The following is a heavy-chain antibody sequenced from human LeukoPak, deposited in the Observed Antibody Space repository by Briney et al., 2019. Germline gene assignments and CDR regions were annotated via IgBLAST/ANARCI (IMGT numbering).Heavy chain of an antibody. D-gene: IGHD3-10*01. CDR1: GFTFSSYE. CDR3: VREAYGSGTLAYDY. CDR2: TGVSGGT. Sequence: GGSLRLSCAASGFTFSSYEMHWVRQVAGRGLEWVAATGVSGGTYYSNSVKGRFTISRENAKNSFYVQMNGLRAGDTAVYYCVREAYGSGTLAYDYWGHGSLVTVSS. J-gene: IGHJ4*01. V-gene: IGHV3-13*01.